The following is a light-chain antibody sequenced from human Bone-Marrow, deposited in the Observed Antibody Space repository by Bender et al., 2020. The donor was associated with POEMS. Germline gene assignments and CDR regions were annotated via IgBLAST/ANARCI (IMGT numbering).Light chain of an antibody. V-gene: IGLV1-40*01. Sequence: QSVLTQPPSVSGAPGQWVTISCTGSSPNIGTGRDVHWYQQLPGAAPKLLIYSDTNRPSGVPERFSGSKSGTSASLAIAGLQAEDEADYYCQSHVSGLGYVFGTGTKVTVL. J-gene: IGLJ1*01. CDR3: QSHVSGLGYV. CDR2: SDT. CDR1: SPNIGTGRD.